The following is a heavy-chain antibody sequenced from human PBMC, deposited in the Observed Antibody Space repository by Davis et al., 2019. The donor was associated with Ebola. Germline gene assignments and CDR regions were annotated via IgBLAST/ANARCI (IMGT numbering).Heavy chain of an antibody. D-gene: IGHD4-23*01. CDR2: IYYSGST. J-gene: IGHJ5*02. CDR3: ARGRGYGGFDP. Sequence: SETLSLTCTVSGASISSYYWSWIRQPPGKGLEWMGYIYYSGSTNYNPSLKSRVTISLDTSKNQFSLKLSSVTAADTAVYYCARGRGYGGFDPWGQGTLVTVSS. V-gene: IGHV4-59*12. CDR1: GASISSYY.